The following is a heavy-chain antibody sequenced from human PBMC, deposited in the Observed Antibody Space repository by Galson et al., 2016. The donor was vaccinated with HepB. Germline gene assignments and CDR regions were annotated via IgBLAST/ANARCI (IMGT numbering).Heavy chain of an antibody. Sequence: SVKVSCKASGYGFPTYGISWVRQAPGQGLEWLGWISANSGNTNYAQKFQGRVTMTRDTSASTVYMDLRSLRSDDTAVYYCARDVQFRFDYWGQGTLVTVSS. J-gene: IGHJ4*02. CDR2: ISANSGNT. D-gene: IGHD5-24*01. CDR1: GYGFPTYG. CDR3: ARDVQFRFDY. V-gene: IGHV1-18*04.